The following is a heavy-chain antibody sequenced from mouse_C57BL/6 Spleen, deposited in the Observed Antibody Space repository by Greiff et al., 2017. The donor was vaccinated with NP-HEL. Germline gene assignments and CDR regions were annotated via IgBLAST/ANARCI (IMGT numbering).Heavy chain of an antibody. CDR1: GFTFSDYY. Sequence: EVKLVESEGGLVQPGSSMKLSCTASGFTFSDYYMAWVRQVPEKGLEWVANINYDGSSTYYLDSLKSRFIISRDNAKNILYLQMSSLKSEDTATYYCARVRGYFDVWGTGTTVTVSS. V-gene: IGHV5-16*01. CDR3: ARVRGYFDV. J-gene: IGHJ1*03. CDR2: INYDGSST.